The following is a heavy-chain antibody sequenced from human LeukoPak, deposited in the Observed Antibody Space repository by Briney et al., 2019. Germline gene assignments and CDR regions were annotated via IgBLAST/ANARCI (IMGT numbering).Heavy chain of an antibody. CDR1: GFTFRSYS. V-gene: IGHV3-21*01. D-gene: IGHD3-22*01. CDR3: ASAEYYYDSSGYYYFDY. Sequence: GGSLRLSCEGSGFTFRSYSWNWVRQAPGKGLEWVSSITSSSSYIYYADSVKGRFTISRDNAKNSLYLQMNSLRAEDTAVYYCASAEYYYDSSGYYYFDYWGQGTLVTVSS. CDR2: ITSSSSYI. J-gene: IGHJ4*02.